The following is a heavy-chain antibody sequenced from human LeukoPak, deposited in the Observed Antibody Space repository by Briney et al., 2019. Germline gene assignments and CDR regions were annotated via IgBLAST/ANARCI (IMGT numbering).Heavy chain of an antibody. V-gene: IGHV4-4*07. CDR3: ARTTYGTGSYFYY. CDR2: IYTSGST. CDR1: GDSIPISN. Sequence: SETLSLTCNVSGDSIPISNLNWIRQPAGKGLEWIGRIYTSGSTNYNPSLKSRVTMSVDTSKNQFSLKLMSVTPADTAVYYCARTTYGTGSYFYYWGQGTLVTVSS. D-gene: IGHD3-10*01. J-gene: IGHJ4*02.